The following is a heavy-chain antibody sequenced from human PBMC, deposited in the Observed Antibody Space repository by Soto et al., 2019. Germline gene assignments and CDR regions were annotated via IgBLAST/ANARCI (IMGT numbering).Heavy chain of an antibody. J-gene: IGHJ4*02. CDR3: AKRFRGVLLNPEVD. Sequence: EVQLLESGGDLVQPGGSLRLSCVASGLTFSSYAMSWVRQAPGKGLEWVSVISGSGGYTDYADSVKGRFTISRDNSKNTLYLQMNGLRAEDTALYYCAKRFRGVLLNPEVDWGQGTLVTVSS. V-gene: IGHV3-23*01. D-gene: IGHD3-10*01. CDR1: GLTFSSYA. CDR2: ISGSGGYT.